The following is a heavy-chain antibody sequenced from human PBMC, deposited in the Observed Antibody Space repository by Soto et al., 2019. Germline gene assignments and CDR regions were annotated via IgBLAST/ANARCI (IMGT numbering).Heavy chain of an antibody. CDR3: ATNKNWGSAFDI. D-gene: IGHD7-27*01. J-gene: IGHJ3*02. CDR1: GYTFTSYA. Sequence: ASVKVSCKASGYTFTSYAMHWVRQAPGQRLEWMGWINAGNGNTKYSQKFQGRVTITRDTSASTAYMELSSLRSEDTAVYYCATNKNWGSAFDIWGQGTMVTVSS. V-gene: IGHV1-3*01. CDR2: INAGNGNT.